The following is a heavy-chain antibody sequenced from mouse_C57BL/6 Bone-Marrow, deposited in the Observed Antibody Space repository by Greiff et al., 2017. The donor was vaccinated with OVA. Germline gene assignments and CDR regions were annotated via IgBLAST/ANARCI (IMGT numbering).Heavy chain of an antibody. CDR1: GYTFTSYW. CDR2: IHPNSGST. Sequence: QVQLQQPGAELVKPGASVKLSCKTSGYTFTSYWMHWVKQRPGQGLEWIGMIHPNSGSTNYNEKFKSKATLTVDKSSSTAYMQLSSLTSEDSAVYYCARGGVYYSNYVGWYFDVWGRGNTVTVSA. D-gene: IGHD2-5*01. V-gene: IGHV1-64*01. CDR3: ARGGVYYSNYVGWYFDV. J-gene: IGHJ1*03.